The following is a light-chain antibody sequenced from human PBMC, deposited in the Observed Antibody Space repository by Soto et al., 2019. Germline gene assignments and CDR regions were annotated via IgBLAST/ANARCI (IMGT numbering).Light chain of an antibody. V-gene: IGKV2-30*01. Sequence: EVVLTQSPLSLPVALGQPASISCRSSQSLVFSDGNTYLNWFQQRPGQSQRRLIYRVSNRDSGVPDRFSGSGSGTDFTLKISRVEAEDVGVYYCMQGTHWLWTFGQGTKVEIK. CDR3: MQGTHWLWT. J-gene: IGKJ1*01. CDR2: RVS. CDR1: QSLVFSDGNTY.